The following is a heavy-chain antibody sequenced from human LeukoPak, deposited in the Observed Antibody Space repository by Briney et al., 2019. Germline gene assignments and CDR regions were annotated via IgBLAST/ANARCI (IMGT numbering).Heavy chain of an antibody. J-gene: IGHJ4*02. CDR1: GFTFSSYA. Sequence: SGGSLRLSCAASGFTFSSYAMHWVRQAPGKGLEWVAVISYDGSNKYYADSVKGRFTISRDNSKNTLYLQMNSLRAEDTAVYYCARDGDYWGQGTLVTVSS. CDR2: ISYDGSNK. V-gene: IGHV3-30-3*01. CDR3: ARDGDY.